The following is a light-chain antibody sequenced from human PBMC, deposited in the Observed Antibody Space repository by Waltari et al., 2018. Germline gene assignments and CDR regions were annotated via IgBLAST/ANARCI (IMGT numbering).Light chain of an antibody. CDR3: QQANSFPRN. CDR2: GTS. Sequence: DIQITQSPSSVSASVGDRVHITCRASQGIGSWLPWYQQKPGEAPKLLIYGTSTLKSGVPSRFSGSGSGTDFTLTISSLQPEDCATYYCQQANSFPRNFGQGTRVDIK. CDR1: QGIGSW. V-gene: IGKV1-12*01. J-gene: IGKJ5*01.